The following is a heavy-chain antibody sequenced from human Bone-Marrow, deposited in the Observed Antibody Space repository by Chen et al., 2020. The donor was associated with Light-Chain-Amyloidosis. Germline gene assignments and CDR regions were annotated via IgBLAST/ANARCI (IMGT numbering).Heavy chain of an antibody. V-gene: IGHV3-30*02. CDR3: AKEPSRHMGRGEPELDY. Sequence: GGGVVQPGGSLRLPCAASGFTFSSYGMHWVRQAPGKGLEWVAFIRYDGSNKYYAESVKGRFTISRDNSKNTLYLQMNSLRAEDTAVYYCAKEPSRHMGRGEPELDYWGQGTLVTVSS. J-gene: IGHJ4*02. CDR1: GFTFSSYG. D-gene: IGHD3-10*01. CDR2: IRYDGSNK.